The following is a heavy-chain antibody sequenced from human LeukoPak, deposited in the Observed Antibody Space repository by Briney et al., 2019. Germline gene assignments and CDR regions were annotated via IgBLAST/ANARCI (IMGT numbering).Heavy chain of an antibody. J-gene: IGHJ5*02. CDR1: GGSFSGYY. Sequence: SETLSLTCAVYGGSFSGYYWSWIRQPPGKGLEWIGEINHSGSTNYNPSLKSRVTISVDTSKNQFSLKLSSVTAADTAVYYCARDYGYYYGSGSYYNIPRWFDPWGQGTLVTVSS. CDR3: ARDYGYYYGSGSYYNIPRWFDP. V-gene: IGHV4-34*01. D-gene: IGHD3-10*01. CDR2: INHSGST.